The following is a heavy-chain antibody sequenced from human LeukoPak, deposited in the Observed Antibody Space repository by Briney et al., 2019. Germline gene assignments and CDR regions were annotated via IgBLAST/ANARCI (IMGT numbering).Heavy chain of an antibody. CDR3: TTPDVDTAMVELFDI. V-gene: IGHV3-21*03. Sequence: GGSLRLSCAASGFTFSNDYMNWVRQAPGKGLEWVSSISTHSNYIYHADSVKGRFTTSRDNAKNSLYLQMNSLKTEDTAVYYCTTPDVDTAMVELFDIWGQGTMVTVSS. D-gene: IGHD5-18*01. CDR1: GFTFSNDY. CDR2: ISTHSNYI. J-gene: IGHJ3*02.